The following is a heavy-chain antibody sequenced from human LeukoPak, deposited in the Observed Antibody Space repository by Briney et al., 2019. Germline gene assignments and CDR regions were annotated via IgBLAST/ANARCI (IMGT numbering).Heavy chain of an antibody. J-gene: IGHJ4*02. V-gene: IGHV3-23*01. D-gene: IGHD3-3*01. CDR3: AKRHFDFWSGYQNQMYYFDY. CDR2: ISGSGGST. CDR1: GFTFSSYA. Sequence: GGSLRLSCAASGFTFSSYAMSWVRQAPGKGLEWVSAISGSGGSTYYADSVKGRFTISRDNSKNTLYLQMNSLRAEDTAVYYCAKRHFDFWSGYQNQMYYFDYWGQGTLVTVSS.